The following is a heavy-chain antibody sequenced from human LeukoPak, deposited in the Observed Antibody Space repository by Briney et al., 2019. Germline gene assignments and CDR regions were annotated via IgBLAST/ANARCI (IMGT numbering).Heavy chain of an antibody. CDR1: GFTFSSYA. J-gene: IGHJ4*02. Sequence: GGSLRLSCAASGFTFSSYAMNWVRQAPGKGLEWVSFISSSGSTIYYADSLKGRFTISRDNAKNSLYLQMNSLRAEDTAVYYCARSPGPKAFWGQGTLVTVSS. V-gene: IGHV3-48*03. CDR2: ISSSGSTI. CDR3: ARSPGPKAF.